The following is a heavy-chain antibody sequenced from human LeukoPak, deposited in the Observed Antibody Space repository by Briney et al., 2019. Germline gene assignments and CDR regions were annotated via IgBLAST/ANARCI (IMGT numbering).Heavy chain of an antibody. CDR1: GFIFSNYW. V-gene: IGHV3-74*01. CDR3: ARSPLCDGGTCYSTWFDP. CDR2: IHPDGTDT. D-gene: IGHD2-15*01. Sequence: QPGGSLRLSCAASGFIFSNYWMHWVRQAPGKGLVWVSHIHPDGTDTTYADSVKGRFTISRDNAKNTLYLQMSSLRAEDTAVYYCARSPLCDGGTCYSTWFDPWGQGTLVTVSS. J-gene: IGHJ5*02.